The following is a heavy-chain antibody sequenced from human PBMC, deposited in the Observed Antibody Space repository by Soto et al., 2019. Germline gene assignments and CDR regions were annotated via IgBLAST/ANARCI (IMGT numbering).Heavy chain of an antibody. CDR1: GGTFSNYV. Sequence: QVQLVQSGAEVKKPGSSVKVSCKASGGTFSNYVVNWVRQAPGQGIEWMGRIIPISGAANYAQKIQGRVTITADKSTSTSYMELSSLRSEDTAVYYCARDMTRTVVPYFDFWGQGTLVTVSS. CDR3: ARDMTRTVVPYFDF. J-gene: IGHJ4*02. V-gene: IGHV1-69*06. CDR2: IIPISGAA. D-gene: IGHD1-7*01.